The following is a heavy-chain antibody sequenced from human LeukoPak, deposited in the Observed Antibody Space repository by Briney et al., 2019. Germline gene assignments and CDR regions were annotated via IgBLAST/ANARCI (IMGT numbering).Heavy chain of an antibody. D-gene: IGHD3-22*01. CDR1: GFTFSNAW. Sequence: GGSLRLSCAASGFTFSNAWMSWVRQAPGKGLEWVSAISGSGGSIYYADSVKGRFTISRDNSKNTLYLQMNSLRAEDTAVYYCVKGYYDSSGYYYFDYWGQGTLVTVSS. V-gene: IGHV3-23*01. CDR2: ISGSGGSI. J-gene: IGHJ4*02. CDR3: VKGYYDSSGYYYFDY.